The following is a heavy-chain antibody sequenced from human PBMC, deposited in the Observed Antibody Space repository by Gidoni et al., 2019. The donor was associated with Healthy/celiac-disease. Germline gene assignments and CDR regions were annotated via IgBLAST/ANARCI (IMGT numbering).Heavy chain of an antibody. Sequence: EVQLVESGGGLVQPGRSLRLSCAASGFPFADYAMHWVRQAPGKGLEWVSGISWNSGSIGYADSVKGRFTISRDNAKNSLYLQMNSLRAEDTALYYCAKDIWFRELFSGMDVWGQGTTVTVSS. CDR1: GFPFADYA. J-gene: IGHJ6*02. CDR2: ISWNSGSI. CDR3: AKDIWFRELFSGMDV. V-gene: IGHV3-9*01. D-gene: IGHD3-10*01.